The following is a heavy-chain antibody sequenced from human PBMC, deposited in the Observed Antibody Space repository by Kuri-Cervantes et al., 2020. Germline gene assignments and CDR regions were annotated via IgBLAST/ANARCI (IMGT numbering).Heavy chain of an antibody. J-gene: IGHJ4*02. D-gene: IGHD6-19*01. CDR2: ISYDGSNK. CDR1: GFTFDDYA. CDR3: ARGRYSSGWRPSYYFDY. V-gene: IGHV3-30-3*01. Sequence: GGSLRLSCAASGFTFDDYAMSWVRQAPGKGLEWVAVISYDGSNKYYADSVKGRFTISRDNSKNTLYLQMNSLRAEDTAVYYCARGRYSSGWRPSYYFDYWGQGTLVTVSS.